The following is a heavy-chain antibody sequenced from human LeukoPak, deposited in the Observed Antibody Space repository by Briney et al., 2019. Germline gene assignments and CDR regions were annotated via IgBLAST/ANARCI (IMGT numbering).Heavy chain of an antibody. CDR1: GFTVSSNY. D-gene: IGHD1-1*01. J-gene: IGHJ4*02. CDR3: ASALTTLTYEGY. V-gene: IGHV3-53*05. Sequence: GGSLRLSCAASGFTVSSNYMSWVRQAPGKGLEWVSVIYSGGSTYYADSVKGRFTISRDNSKNTLYLQMNSLRAEDTAVYYCASALTTLTYEGYWDQGTLVTVSS. CDR2: IYSGGST.